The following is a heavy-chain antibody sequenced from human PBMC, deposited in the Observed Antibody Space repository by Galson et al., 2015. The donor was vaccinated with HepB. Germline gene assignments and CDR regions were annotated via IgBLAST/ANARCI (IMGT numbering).Heavy chain of an antibody. CDR2: ISYDGSNK. D-gene: IGHD6-19*01. CDR3: ARGGIAVAGTGCDY. V-gene: IGHV3-30-3*01. J-gene: IGHJ4*02. Sequence: SLRLSCAASGFTFSTYAMHWVRQAPGKGLEWVAVISYDGSNKYYADSVKGRFSISRDNSKNTLYLQMNSLRAEDTAVYYCARGGIAVAGTGCDYWGQGTLVTVSS. CDR1: GFTFSTYA.